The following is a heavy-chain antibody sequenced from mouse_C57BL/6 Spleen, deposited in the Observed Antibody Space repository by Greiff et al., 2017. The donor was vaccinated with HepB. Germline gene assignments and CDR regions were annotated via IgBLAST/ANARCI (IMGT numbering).Heavy chain of an antibody. CDR1: GFTFSDYG. CDR3: ARPGNRQLRRFAY. Sequence: EVKLMESGGGLVKPGGSLKLSCAASGFTFSDYGMHWVRQAPEKGLEWVAYISSGSSTIYYADTVKGRFTISRDNAKNTLFLQMTSLRSEDTAMYYCARPGNRQLRRFAYWGQGTLVTVSA. V-gene: IGHV5-17*01. CDR2: ISSGSSTI. J-gene: IGHJ3*01. D-gene: IGHD3-2*02.